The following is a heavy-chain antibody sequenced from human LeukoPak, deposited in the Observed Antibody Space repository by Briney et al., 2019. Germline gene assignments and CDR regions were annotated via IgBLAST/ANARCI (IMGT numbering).Heavy chain of an antibody. D-gene: IGHD3-10*01. CDR2: ISAYNGNT. V-gene: IGHV1-18*01. Sequence: ASVKVSCKASGYTFTSYGISWVRQAPGQGLEWMGWISAYNGNTNYAQKLQGRVTMTTDTSTSTAYMELRSLRSDDTAVYCCARGQVRGVHLRESYYYYMDVWGKGTTVTVSS. CDR1: GYTFTSYG. J-gene: IGHJ6*03. CDR3: ARGQVRGVHLRESYYYYMDV.